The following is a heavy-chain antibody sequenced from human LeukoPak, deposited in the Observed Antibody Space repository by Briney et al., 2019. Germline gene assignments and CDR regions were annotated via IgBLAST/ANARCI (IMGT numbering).Heavy chain of an antibody. CDR1: GYTFTGYY. V-gene: IGHV1-2*02. CDR2: INPNSGGT. Sequence: ASVKVSCKASGYTFTGYYMHWVRQAPGQGLEWMGWINPNSGGTNYAQKFQGRVTMTRDTSISTAYMELSRLRSDDTAVYYCARTPYGSGSYLAEYFQHWGQGTLVTVSS. CDR3: ARTPYGSGSYLAEYFQH. D-gene: IGHD1-26*01. J-gene: IGHJ1*01.